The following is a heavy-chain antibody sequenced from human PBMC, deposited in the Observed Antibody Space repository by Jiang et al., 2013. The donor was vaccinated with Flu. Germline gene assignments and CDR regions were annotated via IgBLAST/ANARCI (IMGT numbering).Heavy chain of an antibody. CDR3: ARDRSGSYYDYYYYGMDV. CDR2: INPNSGGT. V-gene: IGHV1-2*02. J-gene: IGHJ6*02. Sequence: SGAEVKKPGASVKVSCKASGYTFTGYYMHWVRQAPGQGLEWMGWINPNSGGTNYAQKFQGRVTMTRDTSISTAYMELSRLRSDDTAVYYCARDRSGSYYDYYYYGMDVWGQGTTVTVSS. CDR1: GYTFTGYY. D-gene: IGHD1-26*01.